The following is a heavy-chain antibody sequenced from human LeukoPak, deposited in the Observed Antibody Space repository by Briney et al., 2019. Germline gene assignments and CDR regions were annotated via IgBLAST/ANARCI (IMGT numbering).Heavy chain of an antibody. CDR3: ARGYSSVWYDY. Sequence: SESLSLTCTVSGGSISSYYWNWIRQPAGKGLEWIGRIDTSGSTDYNTSLKSRVTMSLDTSKNQYSLNLSSVTTADTAVYYCARGYSSVWYDYWGQGTLVTVAS. V-gene: IGHV4-4*07. J-gene: IGHJ4*02. CDR1: GGSISSYY. CDR2: IDTSGST. D-gene: IGHD6-19*01.